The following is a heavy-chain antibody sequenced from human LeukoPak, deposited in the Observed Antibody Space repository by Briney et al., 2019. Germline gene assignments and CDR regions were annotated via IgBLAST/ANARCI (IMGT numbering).Heavy chain of an antibody. J-gene: IGHJ4*02. CDR3: AKDTPLIGYASGWSRNFFDY. Sequence: GGSLRLSCAASGFSFSNSVMHWVRQAPGKGLEWVAGIRSSGDVAYYADSVQGRFAISRDNSRNTLYLQMNSLRAEDTAVYYCAKDTPLIGYASGWSRNFFDYWGQGTLVTVSS. V-gene: IGHV3-23*01. CDR1: GFSFSNSV. CDR2: IRSSGDVA. D-gene: IGHD6-19*01.